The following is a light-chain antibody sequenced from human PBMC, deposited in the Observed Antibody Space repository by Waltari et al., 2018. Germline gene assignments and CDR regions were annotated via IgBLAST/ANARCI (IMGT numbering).Light chain of an antibody. Sequence: LPCLASQSISSYLAWYQQKPGQAPRLLIHGASTRATGIPDRFSGSGSGTDFTLTISRLDPEDFAVYYCQQYGSSPWTFGQGTKVEIK. CDR2: GAS. J-gene: IGKJ1*01. CDR1: QSISSY. CDR3: QQYGSSPWT. V-gene: IGKV3-20*01.